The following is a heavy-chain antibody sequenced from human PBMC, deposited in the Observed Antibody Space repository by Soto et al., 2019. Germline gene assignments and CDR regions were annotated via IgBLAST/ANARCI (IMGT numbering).Heavy chain of an antibody. Sequence: PSETLSLTCTFSGGSISRTTFHWGWVRQSPGKGLEWIGYIYYSGSTYYNPSLKSRVTISVDTSKNQFFLKLSSVTAADTAVYYCARLDVWGQGTTVTVSS. CDR3: ARLDV. V-gene: IGHV4-31*03. CDR2: IYYSGST. CDR1: GGSISRTTFH. J-gene: IGHJ6*02.